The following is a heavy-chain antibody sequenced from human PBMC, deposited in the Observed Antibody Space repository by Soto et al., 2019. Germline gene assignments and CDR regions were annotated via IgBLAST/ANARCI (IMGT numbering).Heavy chain of an antibody. J-gene: IGHJ4*02. D-gene: IGHD6-13*01. CDR1: GGSISSYY. V-gene: IGHV4-59*12. CDR3: ARATPPTYSSSN. CDR2: IYYSGST. Sequence: PSETLSLTCTVSGGSISSYYWSWIRQPPGKGLEWIGYIYYSGSTNYNPSLKSRVTISVDTSKNQFSLKLSSVTAADTAVYYCARATPPTYSSSNWGQGTLVTVSS.